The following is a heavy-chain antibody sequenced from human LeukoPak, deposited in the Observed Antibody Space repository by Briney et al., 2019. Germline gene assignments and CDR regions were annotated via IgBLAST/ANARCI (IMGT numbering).Heavy chain of an antibody. Sequence: GGSLRLSCAASGFTFRNHWMHWVRQTPGNGLVWVSRTSSDGSSTTYADSVKGRFTISRDNAKDTLYLQMNNLRAEDTAMYYCARDQRVTGRPDIDYWGQGTLVIVSS. J-gene: IGHJ4*02. CDR2: TSSDGSST. D-gene: IGHD6-6*01. CDR3: ARDQRVTGRPDIDY. V-gene: IGHV3-74*03. CDR1: GFTFRNHW.